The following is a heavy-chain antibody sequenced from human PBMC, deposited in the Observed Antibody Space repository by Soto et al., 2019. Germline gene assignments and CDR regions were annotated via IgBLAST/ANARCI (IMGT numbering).Heavy chain of an antibody. V-gene: IGHV3-49*03. Sequence: GSLRLSCTASGFTFGDYAMSWFRQAPGKGLEWVGFIRSKAYGGKTEYAESVKDRITISRDDSKSIAYLQMNSLKTEDTAVYYCTRDFITGTLDAFDIWGQGTMVTVSS. CDR1: GFTFGDYA. J-gene: IGHJ3*02. CDR3: TRDFITGTLDAFDI. D-gene: IGHD1-20*01. CDR2: IRSKAYGGKT.